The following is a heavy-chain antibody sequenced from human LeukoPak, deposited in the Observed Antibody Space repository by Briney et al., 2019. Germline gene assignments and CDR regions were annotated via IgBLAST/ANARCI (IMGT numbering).Heavy chain of an antibody. CDR1: GFTFNSYS. Sequence: GGSLRLSCAASGFTFNSYSMNWVRQAPGKGLEWVLYIRSSSSTIYYADSVKGRFTISRDNAKNSLYLQMNSLRAEDTAVYYCASFHSGSYSYFDYWGQGTLVTVSS. D-gene: IGHD1-26*01. V-gene: IGHV3-48*01. CDR3: ASFHSGSYSYFDY. CDR2: IRSSSSTI. J-gene: IGHJ4*02.